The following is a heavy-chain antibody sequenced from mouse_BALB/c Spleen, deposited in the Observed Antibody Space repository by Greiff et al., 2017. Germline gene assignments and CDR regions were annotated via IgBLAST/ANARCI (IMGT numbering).Heavy chain of an antibody. CDR1: GFNIKDTY. CDR3: ARGVWLRPYAMDY. CDR2: IDPANGNT. V-gene: IGHV14-3*02. Sequence: VQLKESGAELVKPGASVKLSCTASGFNIKDTYMHWVKQRPEQGLEWIGRIDPANGNTKYDPKFQGKATITADTSSNTAYLQLSSLTSEDTAVYYCARGVWLRPYAMDYWGQGTSVTVSS. J-gene: IGHJ4*01. D-gene: IGHD2-2*01.